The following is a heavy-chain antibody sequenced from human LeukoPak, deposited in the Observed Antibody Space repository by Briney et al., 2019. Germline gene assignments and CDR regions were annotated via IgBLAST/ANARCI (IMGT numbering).Heavy chain of an antibody. D-gene: IGHD3-16*01. J-gene: IGHJ1*01. V-gene: IGHV3-23*01. CDR2: ISGSGGSS. CDR3: ARDQRPGWGEYFQH. CDR1: GFTFSSYV. Sequence: PGASLRLSCAASGFTFSSYVMSWVRQAPGQGLEWVSSISGSGGSSYYADSVKGRLTISRDNSKNTLYLQMNSLRVEDTAVYYCARDQRPGWGEYFQHWGQGTLVTVSS.